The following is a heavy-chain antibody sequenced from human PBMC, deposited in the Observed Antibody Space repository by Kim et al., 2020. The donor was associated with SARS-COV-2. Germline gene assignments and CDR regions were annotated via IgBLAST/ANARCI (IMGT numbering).Heavy chain of an antibody. Sequence: GGSLRLSCAASGFTFSSYEMNWVRQAPGKGLEWVSYISSSGSTIYYADSVKGRFTISRDNAKNSLYLQMNSLRAEDTAVYYCARLKGRYDRARGLDYWGQGTLVSVSS. CDR1: GFTFSSYE. J-gene: IGHJ4*02. V-gene: IGHV3-48*03. CDR3: ARLKGRYDRARGLDY. CDR2: ISSSGSTI. D-gene: IGHD3-22*01.